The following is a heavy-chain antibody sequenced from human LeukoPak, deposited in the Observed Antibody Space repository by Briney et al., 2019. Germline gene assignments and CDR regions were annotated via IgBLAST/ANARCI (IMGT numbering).Heavy chain of an antibody. V-gene: IGHV3-30-3*01. D-gene: IGHD3-3*01. CDR1: EFTFSTYA. CDR2: ISHDGSNK. CDR3: ATEASFWSGYPDY. Sequence: AGGSLRLSCAASEFTFSTYAMHWVRQAPGKGLEWVAIISHDGSNKYYPESVKGRFTISRDNSKNTLYLQMNSLRAEDTAVYYCATEASFWSGYPDYWGQGTLVTVSS. J-gene: IGHJ4*02.